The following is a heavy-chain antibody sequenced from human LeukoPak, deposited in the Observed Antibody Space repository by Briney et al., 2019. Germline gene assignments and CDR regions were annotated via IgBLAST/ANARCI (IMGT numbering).Heavy chain of an antibody. CDR3: ARDGGHSGSYNDY. CDR1: GFTFSDYY. CDR2: TRNKANSYTT. D-gene: IGHD1-26*01. V-gene: IGHV3-72*01. J-gene: IGHJ4*02. Sequence: RPGGSLRLSCAASGFTFSDYYMDWVRQAPGKGLEWVGRTRNKANSYTTEYAASVKGRFTISRDDSKNLLYLQMNSLKTEDTAVYYCARDGGHSGSYNDYWGQGTLVTVSS.